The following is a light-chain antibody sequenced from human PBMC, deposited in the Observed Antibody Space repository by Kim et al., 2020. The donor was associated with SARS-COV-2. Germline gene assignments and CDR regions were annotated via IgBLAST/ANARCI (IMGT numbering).Light chain of an antibody. CDR3: QQYNNWPPLT. Sequence: EIVMTQSPATLSVSPGERATLSCRASQSVSSNLAWYHQKPGQAPRLLIYGASTRATGIPARFSGSGSGTEFTLTISSLQSEDVGVYYCQQYNNWPPLTLGGGTKVEIK. CDR1: QSVSSN. J-gene: IGKJ4*01. CDR2: GAS. V-gene: IGKV3-15*01.